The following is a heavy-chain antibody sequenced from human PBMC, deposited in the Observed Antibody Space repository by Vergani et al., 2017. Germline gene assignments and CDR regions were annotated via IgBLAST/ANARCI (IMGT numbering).Heavy chain of an antibody. V-gene: IGHV4-38-2*01. Sequence: QVQLQESGPGLVKPSETLSLTCAVSGYSISSGYYWGWIRQPPGKGLEWIGSIYHSGNTYYNPSLMSRVIISVDTSKNQFSLKLRSVTAADTAVYYCARPLSGEYSYGYSYWGQGTLVTVSS. CDR3: ARPLSGEYSYGYSY. CDR1: GYSISSGYY. CDR2: IYHSGNT. D-gene: IGHD5-18*01. J-gene: IGHJ4*02.